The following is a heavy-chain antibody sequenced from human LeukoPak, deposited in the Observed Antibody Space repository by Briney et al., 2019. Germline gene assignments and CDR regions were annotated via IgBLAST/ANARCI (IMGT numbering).Heavy chain of an antibody. D-gene: IGHD5-12*01. Sequence: SETLSLTCTVSGGSISSYYWSWIRQPPGEGLEWIGYIYYSGSTNYNPSLKSRVTISVDTSKNQFSLKLSSVTAAGTAVYYCARARGYSGYAYFDYWGQGTLVTVSS. V-gene: IGHV4-59*01. CDR1: GGSISSYY. CDR2: IYYSGST. J-gene: IGHJ4*02. CDR3: ARARGYSGYAYFDY.